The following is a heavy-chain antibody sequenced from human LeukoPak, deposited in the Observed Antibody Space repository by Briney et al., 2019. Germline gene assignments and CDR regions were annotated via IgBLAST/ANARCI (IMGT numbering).Heavy chain of an antibody. J-gene: IGHJ4*02. Sequence: GGSLRLSCAASGFTFSSYGMHWVRQAPGKGLEWVAVISYDGSNKYYADSVKGRFTISRDNSKNTLYLQMDSLRAEDTAVYYCAKVLGVATSDYWGQGTLVTVSS. D-gene: IGHD5-12*01. CDR3: AKVLGVATSDY. CDR2: ISYDGSNK. CDR1: GFTFSSYG. V-gene: IGHV3-30*18.